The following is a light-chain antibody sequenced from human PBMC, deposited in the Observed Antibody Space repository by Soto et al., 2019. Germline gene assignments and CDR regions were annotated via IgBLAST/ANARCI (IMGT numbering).Light chain of an antibody. J-gene: IGKJ5*01. CDR2: AAS. CDR3: QQGDSFPIT. V-gene: IGKV1-12*01. Sequence: DIQMTQSPSSVSASVGDRVTITCRASQSISSSLAWYQQKPGTVPKLLIYAASSLQSGVPSRFSGSGAGTEFTLSITSLQTEDFGTYYCQQGDSFPITFGQGTRLEIK. CDR1: QSISSS.